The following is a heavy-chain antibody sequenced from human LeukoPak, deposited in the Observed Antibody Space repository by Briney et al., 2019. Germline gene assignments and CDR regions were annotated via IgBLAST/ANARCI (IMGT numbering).Heavy chain of an antibody. D-gene: IGHD6-13*01. J-gene: IGHJ4*02. CDR1: GFNFGGYS. CDR2: ISSSSTYI. Sequence: GGSLRLSCAASGFNFGGYSMNWVRQAPGKGLEWVSSISSSSTYIYYADSVKGRFTISRDNAKNSLYLQMNSLRAEDTAVYYCARGLYSSSWYDFDYWGQGILVSVSS. CDR3: ARGLYSSSWYDFDY. V-gene: IGHV3-21*06.